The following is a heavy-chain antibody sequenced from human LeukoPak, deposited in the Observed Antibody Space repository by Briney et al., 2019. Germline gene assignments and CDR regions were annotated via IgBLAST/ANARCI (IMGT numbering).Heavy chain of an antibody. D-gene: IGHD3-10*01. CDR3: ARDQYYYGSGSLYMDV. Sequence: SETLSLTCTVSGVSISSYYWSWIRQPAGKGLEWIGRIHTSGSTKYNPSLKSRVTMSVDTSKNQFSLKLSSVTAADTAVHYCARDQYYYGSGSLYMDVWGKGTAV. V-gene: IGHV4-4*07. CDR1: GVSISSYY. J-gene: IGHJ6*03. CDR2: IHTSGST.